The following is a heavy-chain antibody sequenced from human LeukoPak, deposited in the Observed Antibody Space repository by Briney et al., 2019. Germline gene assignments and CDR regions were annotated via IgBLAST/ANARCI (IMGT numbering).Heavy chain of an antibody. CDR3: AKDDAWLRFGE. V-gene: IGHV3-23*01. CDR1: GFTLSSYG. Sequence: GGSLRLSCAASGFTLSSYGMSWVRQAPGKGLEWVSTISGSGGRTYYADSVKGRFTISRDNSKNTLYLEVIRLTPEDSAVYYCAKDDAWLRFGEWSQGTLVTVSS. CDR2: ISGSGGRT. D-gene: IGHD5-12*01. J-gene: IGHJ4*02.